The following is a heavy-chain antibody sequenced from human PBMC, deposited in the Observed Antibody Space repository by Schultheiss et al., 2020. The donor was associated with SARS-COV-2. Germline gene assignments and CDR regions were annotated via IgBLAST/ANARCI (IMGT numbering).Heavy chain of an antibody. Sequence: GGSLRLSCAASGFTFSSYAMHWVRQAPGKGLEWVAVISYDGSDQNYDESVKGRFTVSRDNSKNTLYLQMNSLRTEDTAVYYCAKDYYGSGTYPDYWGQGTLVTVSS. D-gene: IGHD3-10*01. V-gene: IGHV3-30-3*02. CDR3: AKDYYGSGTYPDY. CDR1: GFTFSSYA. CDR2: ISYDGSDQ. J-gene: IGHJ4*02.